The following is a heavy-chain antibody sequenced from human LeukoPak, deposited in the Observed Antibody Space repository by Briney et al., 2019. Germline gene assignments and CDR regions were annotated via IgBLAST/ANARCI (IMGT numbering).Heavy chain of an antibody. CDR3: AKDHTMVRGALRDPFDY. J-gene: IGHJ4*02. D-gene: IGHD3-10*01. CDR2: ISNSDDST. V-gene: IGHV3-23*01. CDR1: GFPFSSYA. Sequence: GGSLRLSCAASGFPFSSYAMSWVRQAPGKGLEWVSTISNSDDSTYYADSVKGRFTISRDNSENTLFLRMNSLRAEDTAVYYCAKDHTMVRGALRDPFDYWGQGTLVTVSS.